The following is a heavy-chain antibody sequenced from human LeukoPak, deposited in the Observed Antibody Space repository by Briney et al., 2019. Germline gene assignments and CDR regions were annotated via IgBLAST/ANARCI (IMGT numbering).Heavy chain of an antibody. V-gene: IGHV4-34*01. CDR2: INHSAST. D-gene: IGHD6-19*01. CDR1: GGSLRGYY. Sequence: PSETLSLTCAVYGGSLRGYYWSWIRQPPGKGLEWIGEINHSASTNYNPSLKSRVTISVDTSKNQFSLKLSSVTAADTAVYYCARDGVSAVAGRGVVRYFDYWGQGTLVTVSS. CDR3: ARDGVSAVAGRGVVRYFDY. J-gene: IGHJ4*02.